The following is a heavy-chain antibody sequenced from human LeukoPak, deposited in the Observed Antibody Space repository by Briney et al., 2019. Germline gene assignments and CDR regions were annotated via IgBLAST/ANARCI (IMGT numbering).Heavy chain of an antibody. J-gene: IGHJ5*02. CDR3: ARKVPAARIKGGWFDP. D-gene: IGHD2-2*01. V-gene: IGHV4-31*03. CDR1: GGSISSGGYY. CDR2: IYYSGST. Sequence: SETLSLTCTVSGGSISSGGYYWSWIRQHPGKGLEWIGYIYYSGSTYYNPSLKSRVTISVDTSKNQFSLKLSSVPAADTAVYYCARKVPAARIKGGWFDPWGQGTLVTVSS.